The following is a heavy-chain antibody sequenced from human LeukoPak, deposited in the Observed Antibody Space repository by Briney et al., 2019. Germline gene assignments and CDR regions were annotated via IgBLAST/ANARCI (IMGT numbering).Heavy chain of an antibody. V-gene: IGHV4-59*08. Sequence: SETLFLTCTVAGASISSFYWSWVRQSPGKGLEWIGYISYTGGTAYNPALKGRVTISVDTSRSQFSLKLTSVTAADTAVYYCVLMPGYWGQGILVTVSS. CDR3: VLMPGY. CDR2: ISYTGGT. D-gene: IGHD2-2*01. J-gene: IGHJ4*02. CDR1: GASISSFY.